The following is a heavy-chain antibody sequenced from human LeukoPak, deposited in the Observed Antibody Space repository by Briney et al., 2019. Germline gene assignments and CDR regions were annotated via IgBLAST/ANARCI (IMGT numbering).Heavy chain of an antibody. CDR2: VTGSGNDT. Sequence: GASLRPVCPASGFTFRKYSISWVRHAPGKGREWLSAVTGSGNDTNYADSGEGRFTISRDNFKNTLYLQMNRLRVDDTAVYYCAKGSSSSRPYYFGYWGQGALVTVSS. CDR1: GFTFRKYS. V-gene: IGHV3-23*01. CDR3: AKGSSSSRPYYFGY. J-gene: IGHJ4*02. D-gene: IGHD6-6*01.